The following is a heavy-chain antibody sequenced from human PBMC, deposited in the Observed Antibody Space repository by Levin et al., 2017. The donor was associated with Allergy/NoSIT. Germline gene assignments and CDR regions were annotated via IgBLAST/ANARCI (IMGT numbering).Heavy chain of an antibody. CDR1: GYTFTGYY. D-gene: IGHD5-12*01. CDR2: INPNSGGT. CDR3: ARDFRGYDPSRLGAFDI. J-gene: IGHJ3*02. Sequence: ASVKVSCKASGYTFTGYYMHWVRQAPGQGLEWMGRINPNSGGTNYAQKFQGRVTMTRDTSISTAYMELSRLRSDDTAVYYCARDFRGYDPSRLGAFDIWGQGTMVTVSS. V-gene: IGHV1-2*06.